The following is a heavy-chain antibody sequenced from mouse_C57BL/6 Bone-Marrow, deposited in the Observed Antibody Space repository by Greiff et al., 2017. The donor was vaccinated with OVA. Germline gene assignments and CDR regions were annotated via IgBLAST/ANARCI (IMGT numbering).Heavy chain of an antibody. J-gene: IGHJ3*01. CDR3: AREGAQASFAY. V-gene: IGHV5-4*01. D-gene: IGHD3-2*02. CDR1: GFTFSSYA. Sequence: EVQRVESGGGLVKPGGSLKLSCAASGFTFSSYAMSWVRQTPEKRLEWVATISDGGSYTYYPDNVKGRFTISRDNAKNNLYLQMSHLKSEDTAMYYCAREGAQASFAYWGQGTLVTVSA. CDR2: ISDGGSYT.